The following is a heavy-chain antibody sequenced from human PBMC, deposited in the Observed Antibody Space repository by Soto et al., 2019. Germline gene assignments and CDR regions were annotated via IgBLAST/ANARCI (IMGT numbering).Heavy chain of an antibody. CDR3: ARDFTKSSSWPYYFDY. V-gene: IGHV1-18*01. CDR2: ISAYSGRT. D-gene: IGHD6-13*01. CDR1: GYTFTTYG. Sequence: QVQLVQSGAEVKKPGASVKVSCKASGYTFTTYGISWVRQAPGQGLEWMGWISAYSGRTKFAQKLQGRVTMTTDPSTTTAYMELRSLTSDDTAVYYCARDFTKSSSWPYYFDYWGQGTLVTVSS. J-gene: IGHJ4*02.